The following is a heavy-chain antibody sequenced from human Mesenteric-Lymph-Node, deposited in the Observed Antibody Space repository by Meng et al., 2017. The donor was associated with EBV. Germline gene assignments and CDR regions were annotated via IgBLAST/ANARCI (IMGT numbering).Heavy chain of an antibody. V-gene: IGHV4-34*01. CDR2: INHSGSA. CDR3: ARGVQVAWRFDP. D-gene: IGHD2-15*01. Sequence: QVQLHQCGAGLLKPSETLSLTCEVSGGSFSNYYWSWIRQTPGKGLEWIGEINHSGSANYNPSLKSRVTISIDTSKNQFSLRLNSVTAADTAVYYCARGVQVAWRFDPWGQGTLVTVSS. CDR1: GGSFSNYY. J-gene: IGHJ5*02.